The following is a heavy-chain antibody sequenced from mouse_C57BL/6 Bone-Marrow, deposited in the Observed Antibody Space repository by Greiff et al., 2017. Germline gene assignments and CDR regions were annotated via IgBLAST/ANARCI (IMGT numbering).Heavy chain of an antibody. Sequence: VQLQQSGPELVKPGASVKISCKASGYTFTDYYMNWVKQSHGKSLEWIGDINPNNGGTSYNQKFKGKATLTVDKSSSTAYMELRSLTSEDSAVYYCAYGSRRYFDVWGTGTTVTVSS. V-gene: IGHV1-26*01. CDR1: GYTFTDYY. CDR3: AYGSRRYFDV. J-gene: IGHJ1*03. CDR2: INPNNGGT. D-gene: IGHD1-1*01.